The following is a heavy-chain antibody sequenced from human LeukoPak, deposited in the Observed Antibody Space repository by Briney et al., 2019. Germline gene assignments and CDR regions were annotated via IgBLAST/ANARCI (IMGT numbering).Heavy chain of an antibody. J-gene: IGHJ4*02. CDR1: GGSIRTTSSY. Sequence: SETLSLTCTVAGGSIRTTSSYWGWIRQPPGKGLERIASIFYSGYTYSNSSLESRVTMSVDTSKNQFSLKLNSVTAADTAIYYCARHFAGHTRIFDYWGQGTLVTVSS. CDR3: ARHFAGHTRIFDY. CDR2: IFYSGYT. V-gene: IGHV4-39*01.